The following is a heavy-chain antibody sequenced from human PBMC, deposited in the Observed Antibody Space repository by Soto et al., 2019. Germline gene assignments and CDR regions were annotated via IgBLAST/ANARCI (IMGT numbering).Heavy chain of an antibody. J-gene: IGHJ6*02. D-gene: IGHD2-21*02. CDR1: GDTFSSYI. Sequence: QVQLVQSGAEVKKPGSSVRVSCRSSGDTFSSYIVNWLRLAPGRGLEWMGRVIPVLTTTEYAENFRGRVTISADSSTNTVYLDLSSLRSDDTAVYYCARRRYCGYDCYHKHYYGMDVWGQGSLVTVAS. V-gene: IGHV1-69*08. CDR2: VIPVLTTT. CDR3: ARRRYCGYDCYHKHYYGMDV.